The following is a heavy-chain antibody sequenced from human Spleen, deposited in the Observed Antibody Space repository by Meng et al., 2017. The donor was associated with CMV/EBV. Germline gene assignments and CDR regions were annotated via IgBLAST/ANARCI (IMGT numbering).Heavy chain of an antibody. V-gene: IGHV4-34*01. CDR3: ARGPTARRKAWFDP. J-gene: IGHJ5*02. Sequence: QGQLQQGGAGRVKPSAALSLTCAVYGGSFSGYDWSWIRQPPGKGLEWIGEINHSGSTNYNPSLKSRVTISVDTPKNQFSLKLSSVTAADTAVYYCARGPTARRKAWFDPWGQGTLVTVSS. CDR2: INHSGST. D-gene: IGHD6-25*01. CDR1: GGSFSGYD.